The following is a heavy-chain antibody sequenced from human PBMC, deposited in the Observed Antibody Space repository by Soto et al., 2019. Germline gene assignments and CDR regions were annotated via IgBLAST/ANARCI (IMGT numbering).Heavy chain of an antibody. J-gene: IGHJ6*02. V-gene: IGHV1-46*01. D-gene: IGHD3-22*01. CDR1: GYTFTSYY. CDR2: INPSGGST. Sequence: GASVKVSCKASGYTFTSYYMHWVRQAPGQGLEWMGIINPSGGSTSYAQKFQGRVTMTRDTSTSTVYMELSSLRSEDTAVYYCARERYDSSGYPPGMDVWGQGTTVTVSS. CDR3: ARERYDSSGYPPGMDV.